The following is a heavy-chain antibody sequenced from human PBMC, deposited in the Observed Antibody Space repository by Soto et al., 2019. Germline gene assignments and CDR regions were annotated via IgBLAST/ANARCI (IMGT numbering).Heavy chain of an antibody. CDR2: STNKANGYST. Sequence: EVQLVESGGDLVQPGGSLRLSCETSGITFSDHYMDWVRQAPGKGLEWVGRSTNKANGYSTQYAASVTGRFTISRDDSKNSLYLQMNSLKIEDTAVYYCSNYFGDHFGHWGRGTLVTVSS. J-gene: IGHJ4*02. CDR3: SNYFGDHFGH. CDR1: GITFSDHY. D-gene: IGHD3-10*01. V-gene: IGHV3-72*01.